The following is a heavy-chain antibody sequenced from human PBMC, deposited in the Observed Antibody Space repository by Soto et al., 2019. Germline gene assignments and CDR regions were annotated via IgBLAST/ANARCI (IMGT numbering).Heavy chain of an antibody. V-gene: IGHV4-4*07. J-gene: IGHJ4*02. CDR1: GVSISSYS. CDR3: ARDTHYYESRSDAF. D-gene: IGHD3-22*01. Sequence: SETLSLTCTVSGVSISSYSRSWIRQPAGKGLEWIGRISATGRNDYNPSLRSRITMAVYTSKNQFSLNLRSVSAADTAIYYCARDTHYYESRSDAFWGQGTLVTVS. CDR2: ISATGRN.